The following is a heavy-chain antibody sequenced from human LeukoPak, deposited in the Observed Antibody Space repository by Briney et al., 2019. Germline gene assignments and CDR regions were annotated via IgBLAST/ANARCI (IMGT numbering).Heavy chain of an antibody. D-gene: IGHD3-10*01. CDR2: MRQDGNDK. Sequence: GGSLRLSCAASGFTFNTYWMTWVRQAPGKGLEWVANMRQDGNDKYYVDSVRGRFTISRDNAKNSLYLQMNSLRAEDTAVYYCAREVMWFGEHNHYYYGMDVWGRGTTVTVSS. J-gene: IGHJ6*02. CDR1: GFTFNTYW. CDR3: AREVMWFGEHNHYYYGMDV. V-gene: IGHV3-7*05.